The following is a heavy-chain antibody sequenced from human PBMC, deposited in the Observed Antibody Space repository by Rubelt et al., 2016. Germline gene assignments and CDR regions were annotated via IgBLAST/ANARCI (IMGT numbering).Heavy chain of an antibody. D-gene: IGHD3-22*01. J-gene: IGHJ4*02. CDR3: ARLGSYDSGGYSYG. Sequence: EVQLVQSGAEVKKPGESLRISCKSSGYNSASYWISWVRQMPGKGLEWMGRIDPSDSYANYSPSFQGHVTSSSDNSISTVYLQWSSLKASDTAMYYCARLGSYDSGGYSYGWGQGTLVTVSS. V-gene: IGHV5-10-1*01. CDR1: GYNSASYW. CDR2: IDPSDSYA.